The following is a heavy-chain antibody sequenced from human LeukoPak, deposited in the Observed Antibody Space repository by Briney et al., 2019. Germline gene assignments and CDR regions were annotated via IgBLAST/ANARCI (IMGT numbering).Heavy chain of an antibody. Sequence: GESLQISCKGSGYSFTSYWIGWVRQMPGKGLEWMGIIYPGDSDTRYSPSFQGQVTISADKSISTAYLQWSSLKASDTAMYYCARTYYYDSSGYYYVAGFDYWGQGTLVTVSS. CDR3: ARTYYYDSSGYYYVAGFDY. J-gene: IGHJ4*02. CDR2: IYPGDSDT. CDR1: GYSFTSYW. D-gene: IGHD3-22*01. V-gene: IGHV5-51*01.